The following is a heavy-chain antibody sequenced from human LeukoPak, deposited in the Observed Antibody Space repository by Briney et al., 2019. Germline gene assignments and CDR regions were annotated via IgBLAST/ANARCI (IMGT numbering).Heavy chain of an antibody. V-gene: IGHV1-69*13. CDR1: GGTFSNYA. Sequence: SVNVSCMASGGTFSNYAINWVRQAPGQGLEWMGGVIPLFETTNYAQKFQGRGTITADEPTSTAYMGLSSLTSDHAAVYYCARGDIAPAGTGYYFDYWGQATLVTVSS. CDR3: ARGDIAPAGTGYYFDY. J-gene: IGHJ4*02. CDR2: VIPLFETT. D-gene: IGHD6-13*01.